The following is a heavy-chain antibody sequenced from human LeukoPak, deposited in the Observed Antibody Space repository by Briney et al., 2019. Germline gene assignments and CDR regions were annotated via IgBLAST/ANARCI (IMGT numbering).Heavy chain of an antibody. Sequence: PGGSLRLSCVASGFIFNSYAMYWVRQAPGKGLEWISGIFGSGGSAHYADSVKGRFTISRDNSKNTVYPQLDSLRVEDTAVYYCGKTTVGYSSGRYPGWPVDYWGQGALVTVSS. CDR2: IFGSGGSA. J-gene: IGHJ4*02. V-gene: IGHV3-23*01. CDR1: GFIFNSYA. D-gene: IGHD2-15*01. CDR3: GKTTVGYSSGRYPGWPVDY.